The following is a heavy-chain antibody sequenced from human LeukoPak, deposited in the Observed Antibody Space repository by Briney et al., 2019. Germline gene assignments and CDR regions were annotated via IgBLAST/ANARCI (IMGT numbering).Heavy chain of an antibody. D-gene: IGHD6-13*01. CDR3: ARVTGYVMEDYFDY. J-gene: IGHJ4*02. CDR1: GFTVSSNY. Sequence: PGGSLRLSCAASGFTVSSNYMSWVRQAPGKGLEWIGYIYYSGSTNYNPSLKSRVTISVDTSKNQFSLRLSSVTAADTAVYYCARVTGYVMEDYFDYWGQGTLVTVSS. CDR2: IYYSGST. V-gene: IGHV4-59*02.